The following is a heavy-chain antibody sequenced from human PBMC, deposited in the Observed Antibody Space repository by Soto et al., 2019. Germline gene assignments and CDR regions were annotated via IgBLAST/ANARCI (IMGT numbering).Heavy chain of an antibody. D-gene: IGHD6-25*01. V-gene: IGHV1-46*01. J-gene: IGHJ6*02. Sequence: GASVKVSCKAFGYTFTIYYIHWVRQAPGQGLEWMGVINTSGGSPTYAQKFQDRVTMTRDTSTSTVYMELSSLRSEDTAVYYCARGGRHSDYYYYYGMDVWGQGTTATVSS. CDR3: ARGGRHSDYYYYYGMDV. CDR2: INTSGGSP. CDR1: GYTFTIYY.